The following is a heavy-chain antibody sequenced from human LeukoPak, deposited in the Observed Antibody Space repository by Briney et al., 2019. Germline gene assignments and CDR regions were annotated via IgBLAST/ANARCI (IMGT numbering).Heavy chain of an antibody. D-gene: IGHD1-1*01. Sequence: SVKVSCXASGGTFSSYAISWVRQAPGQGLEWMGRIIPIFGTANYAQKFQGRVTITTDESTSTAYMELSSLRSEDTAVYYCARFQRGGYFDYWGREPWSPSPQ. V-gene: IGHV1-69*05. CDR2: IIPIFGTA. CDR1: GGTFSSYA. J-gene: IGHJ4*02. CDR3: ARFQRGGYFDY.